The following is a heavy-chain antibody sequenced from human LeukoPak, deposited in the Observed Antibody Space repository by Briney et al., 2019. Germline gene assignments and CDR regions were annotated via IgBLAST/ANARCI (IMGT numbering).Heavy chain of an antibody. Sequence: GSLRLSCAASGFTFSSYAMSWVRQAPGKGLEWVSAISGSGGSTYYADSVKGRFTISRDNSKNTLYLQMNSLRAEDTAVYYCAKYTGVYCGGDCRSYFDYWGQGTLVTVSS. CDR2: ISGSGGST. CDR1: GFTFSSYA. J-gene: IGHJ4*02. CDR3: AKYTGVYCGGDCRSYFDY. D-gene: IGHD2-21*02. V-gene: IGHV3-23*01.